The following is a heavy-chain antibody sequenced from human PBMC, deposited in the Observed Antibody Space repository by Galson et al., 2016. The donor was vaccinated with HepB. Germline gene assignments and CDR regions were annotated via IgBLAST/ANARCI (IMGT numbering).Heavy chain of an antibody. D-gene: IGHD3-9*01. CDR2: IIPMLGTA. J-gene: IGHJ4*02. Sequence: SVKVSCKASGGPFNTYAISWVRQAPGRGREWMGGIIPMLGTATYAQKFRGRVTITADESTSTAYMDLSSLRSEDTALYYCARGSEILTGYYAYWGQGTLITVSS. CDR1: GGPFNTYA. V-gene: IGHV1-69*13. CDR3: ARGSEILTGYYAY.